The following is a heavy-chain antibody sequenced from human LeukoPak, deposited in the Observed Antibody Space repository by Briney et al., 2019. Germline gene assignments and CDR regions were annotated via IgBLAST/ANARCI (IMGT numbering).Heavy chain of an antibody. CDR3: ARGPGRYSSSWYDRYFDL. CDR1: GGSISSSTYF. D-gene: IGHD6-13*01. J-gene: IGHJ2*01. V-gene: IGHV4-39*07. CDR2: IFNSGTT. Sequence: SETLSLTCTVSGGSISSSTYFWGWIRQPPGKGLEWIGSIFNSGTTYYNPSLKSRVTISVDTSKNQFSLKLSSVTAADTAVYYCARGPGRYSSSWYDRYFDLWGRGTLVTVSS.